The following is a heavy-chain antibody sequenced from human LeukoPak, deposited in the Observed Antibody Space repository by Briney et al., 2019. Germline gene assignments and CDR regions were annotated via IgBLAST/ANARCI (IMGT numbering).Heavy chain of an antibody. D-gene: IGHD6-13*01. J-gene: IGHJ4*02. Sequence: SQTLSLTCTVSGGSISSGDYYWSWIRQPPGKGLDWIGYIYYSGSTYYNPSLKSRVTISVDTSKNQFSLKLSPVTAADTAVYYCARDVGSSWPFFDYWGQGTLVTVSS. V-gene: IGHV4-30-4*08. CDR1: GGSISSGDYY. CDR3: ARDVGSSWPFFDY. CDR2: IYYSGST.